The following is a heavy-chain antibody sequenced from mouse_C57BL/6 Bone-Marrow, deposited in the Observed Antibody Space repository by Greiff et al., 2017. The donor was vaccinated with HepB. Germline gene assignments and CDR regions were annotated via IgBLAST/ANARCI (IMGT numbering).Heavy chain of an antibody. Sequence: AASGIAFSRSWMRWVRRAPGKGLDWIGEITPDSSTINYAPSLKDKFIISRDNAKNTLYLQMSKVRSEDTALYYCASGHLLPDYWGQGTTLTVSS. CDR3: ASGHLLPDY. CDR1: GIAFSRSW. V-gene: IGHV4-1*01. D-gene: IGHD1-1*01. CDR2: ITPDSSTI. J-gene: IGHJ2*01.